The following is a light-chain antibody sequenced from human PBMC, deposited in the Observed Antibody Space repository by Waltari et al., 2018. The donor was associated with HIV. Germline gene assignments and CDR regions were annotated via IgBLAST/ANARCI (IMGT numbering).Light chain of an antibody. CDR1: SGHSSYA. CDR2: LNSDGSH. J-gene: IGLJ2*01. Sequence: QLVLTQSPSASASLGASVKLTCTLSSGHSSYAIAWHQQQPEKGPRDLLKLNSDGSHSKGDGIPDSFSGSSSGAERYLTIASLQSEDEADYYCQTWGTGIVVFGGGTKLTVL. V-gene: IGLV4-69*01. CDR3: QTWGTGIVV.